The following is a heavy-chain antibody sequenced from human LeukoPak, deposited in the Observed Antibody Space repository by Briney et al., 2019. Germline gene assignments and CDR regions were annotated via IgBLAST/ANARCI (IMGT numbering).Heavy chain of an antibody. CDR3: ARHSGSYLTPFDY. D-gene: IGHD1-26*01. CDR2: IYPGDSDT. Sequence: GASLQISCKGSGSSFTNYWIGWVRQLPGKGPEWMGIIYPGDSDTRYSPSFQGQVTISADKAITTAYLQWSSLKASDTAMYYCARHSGSYLTPFDYWGPGTLVTVSS. CDR1: GSSFTNYW. V-gene: IGHV5-51*01. J-gene: IGHJ4*02.